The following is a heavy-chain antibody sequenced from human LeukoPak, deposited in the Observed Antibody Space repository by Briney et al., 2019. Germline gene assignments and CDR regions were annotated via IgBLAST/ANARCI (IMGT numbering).Heavy chain of an antibody. D-gene: IGHD4-17*01. CDR2: ISGTSSYI. V-gene: IGHV3-21*01. Sequence: GGSLRLSCEASGFTFSSYTMSWVRQGPGKGLEWVSCISGTSSYIYYADSLKGRFTISRDNAKNSLYLQMNSLRAEDTAVYYCANFGDQPTQYYYYYMDVWGKGTTVTVSS. J-gene: IGHJ6*03. CDR1: GFTFSSYT. CDR3: ANFGDQPTQYYYYYMDV.